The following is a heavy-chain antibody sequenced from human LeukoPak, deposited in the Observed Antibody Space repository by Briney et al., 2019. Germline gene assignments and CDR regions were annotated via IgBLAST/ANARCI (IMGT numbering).Heavy chain of an antibody. CDR3: AGGTYYYFDY. D-gene: IGHD1-26*01. CDR1: GGSISSYY. V-gene: IGHV4-59*01. CDR2: VYYSGSA. Sequence: SETLSLTCTVSGGSISSYYWSWIRQPPGKGLEWIGYVYYSGSAHYNPSLKSRVTISVDTSKNQFSLKVSSVTAADTAIYYCAGGTYYYFDYWGQGTLVTVSS. J-gene: IGHJ4*02.